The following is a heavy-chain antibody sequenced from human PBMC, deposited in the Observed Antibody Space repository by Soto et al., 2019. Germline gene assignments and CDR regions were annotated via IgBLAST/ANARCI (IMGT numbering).Heavy chain of an antibody. J-gene: IGHJ4*02. CDR1: GFTFSSYA. Sequence: QVQLVESGGGVVQPGRSLRLSCAASGFTFSSYAMHWVRQAPGKGLEWVAVISYDGSNKYYADSVKGRFTISRDNSKNTLYLQMNSLRAEDTAVYYCARSSSFSSYWGQGNLVTVSS. CDR3: ARSSSFSSY. D-gene: IGHD6-13*01. CDR2: ISYDGSNK. V-gene: IGHV3-30-3*01.